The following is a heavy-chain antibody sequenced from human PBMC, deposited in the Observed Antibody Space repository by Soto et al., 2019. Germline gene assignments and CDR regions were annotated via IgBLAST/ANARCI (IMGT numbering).Heavy chain of an antibody. D-gene: IGHD1-20*01. CDR2: INHSGST. V-gene: IGHV4-34*01. CDR3: AGASYNWNDVRVRWFDP. Sequence: QVQLQQWGAGLLKPSETLSLTCAVYGGSFSGYYWSWIRQPPGKGLEWIGEINHSGSTNYNPSLKSRVTISVDTSKNQFSLKLSSVTAADTAVYYCAGASYNWNDVRVRWFDPWGQGTLVTVSS. J-gene: IGHJ5*02. CDR1: GGSFSGYY.